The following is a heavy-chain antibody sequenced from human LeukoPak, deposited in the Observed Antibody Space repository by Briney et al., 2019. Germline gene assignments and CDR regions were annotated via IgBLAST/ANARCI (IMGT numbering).Heavy chain of an antibody. CDR3: ARGWARYYYDSSGYYYHPDFDY. CDR1: GYTFTGYY. V-gene: IGHV1-2*02. Sequence: ASVKVSFKASGYTFTGYYMHWVRQAPGQGLEWMGWINPNSGGTNYAQKFQGRVTMTRDTSISTAYMELSRLRSDDTAVYYCARGWARYYYDSSGYYYHPDFDYWGQGTLVTVSS. D-gene: IGHD3-22*01. J-gene: IGHJ4*02. CDR2: INPNSGGT.